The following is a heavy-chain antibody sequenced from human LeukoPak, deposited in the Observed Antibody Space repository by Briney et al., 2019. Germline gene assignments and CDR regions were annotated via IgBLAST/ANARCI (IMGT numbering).Heavy chain of an antibody. CDR3: AKTEKSVLYYFDY. J-gene: IGHJ4*02. CDR2: ISGSGGST. Sequence: PGGSLRLSCVGSGFTFSAYDMQWVRQAPGKGLEWVSAISGSGGSTYYADSVKGRFTISRDNSKNTLYLQMNSLRAEDTAVYYCAKTEKSVLYYFDYWGQGTLVTVSS. CDR1: GFTFSAYD. V-gene: IGHV3-23*01.